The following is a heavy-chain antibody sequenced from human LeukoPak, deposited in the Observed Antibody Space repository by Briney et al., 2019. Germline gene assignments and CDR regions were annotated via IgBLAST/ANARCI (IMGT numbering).Heavy chain of an antibody. V-gene: IGHV3-48*03. J-gene: IGHJ4*02. CDR1: GFTFSSYE. Sequence: PGGSLRLSCAASGFTFSSYEMNWVRQAPGKGLEWVSYISSSGSTIYYADSVKGRFTISRDNAKNSLYLQMNSLRAEDTAVYYCARGEDKGLYYYDSSGYFGYWGQGTLVTVSS. CDR2: ISSSGSTI. D-gene: IGHD3-22*01. CDR3: ARGEDKGLYYYDSSGYFGY.